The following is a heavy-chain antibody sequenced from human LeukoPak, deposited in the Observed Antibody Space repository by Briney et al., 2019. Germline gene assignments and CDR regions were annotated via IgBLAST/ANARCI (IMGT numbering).Heavy chain of an antibody. CDR1: GFSVSNNY. CDR3: ARGQSR. J-gene: IGHJ4*02. CDR2: IFISGST. D-gene: IGHD4-11*01. Sequence: GGSLRLSCAASGFSVSNNYMSWVRHAPGKGLEWVSVIFISGSTGYADSVKGRFTISRDNSKNIVYLQMNSLRPEDTAVYYCARGQSRWGQGTLVSVSS. V-gene: IGHV3-53*01.